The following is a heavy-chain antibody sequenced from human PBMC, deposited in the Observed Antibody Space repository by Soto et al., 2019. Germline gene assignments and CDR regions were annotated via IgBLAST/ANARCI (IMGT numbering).Heavy chain of an antibody. Sequence: PSETLSLTCTVSGGSISSGDYYWSWLRQPPGKGLEWIGYMYYSGSTYYNPSLETRVTISVDRSKNQFSLKLSSVTAADTAVYYCASSHAGAHITATVHWGQGTLVTVSS. D-gene: IGHD6-13*01. CDR2: MYYSGST. CDR3: ASSHAGAHITATVH. J-gene: IGHJ4*02. V-gene: IGHV4-30-4*01. CDR1: GGSISSGDYY.